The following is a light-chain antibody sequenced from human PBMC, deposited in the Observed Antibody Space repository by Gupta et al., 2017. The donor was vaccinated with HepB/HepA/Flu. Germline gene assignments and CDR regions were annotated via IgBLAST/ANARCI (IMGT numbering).Light chain of an antibody. CDR1: QGIGSL. Sequence: DVQMAQSPSSVSASVGDRVTITCRASQGIGSLLAWYQQRPGKAPNLLISDASSLQSGVPSRFSGSGSQTDFTLTISSLQPEDSATYYCQEAKDFAFDGGTKVEIK. V-gene: IGKV1-12*01. J-gene: IGKJ4*02. CDR2: DAS. CDR3: QEAKDFA.